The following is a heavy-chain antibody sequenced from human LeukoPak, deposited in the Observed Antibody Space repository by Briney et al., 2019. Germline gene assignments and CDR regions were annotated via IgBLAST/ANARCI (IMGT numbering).Heavy chain of an antibody. CDR3: ATGYCSGGSCYSAYYYGMDV. CDR2: ISYDGSNK. Sequence: PGGSLRLPCAASGFTLSSYAMHWVRRAPGKGLEWVAVISYDGSNKYYADSVKGRFTISRDNSKNTLYLQMNSLRAEDTAVHYCATGYCSGGSCYSAYYYGMDVWGQGTTVTVSS. J-gene: IGHJ6*02. V-gene: IGHV3-30-3*01. CDR1: GFTLSSYA. D-gene: IGHD2-15*01.